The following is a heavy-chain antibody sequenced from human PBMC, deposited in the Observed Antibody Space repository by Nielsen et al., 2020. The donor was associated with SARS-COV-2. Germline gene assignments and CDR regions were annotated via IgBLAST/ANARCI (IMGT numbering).Heavy chain of an antibody. J-gene: IGHJ4*02. CDR1: GFTFSSYW. CDR3: ARVDATGYYDYVWGSYRPPAN. D-gene: IGHD3-16*02. CDR2: IKQDGSEK. Sequence: LTCAASGFTFSSYWMSWVRQAPGKGLEWVANIKQDGSEKYYVDSVKGRFTISRDNAKNSLYLQMNSLRAEDTAVYYCARVDATGYYDYVWGSYRPPANWGQGTLVTVSS. V-gene: IGHV3-7*01.